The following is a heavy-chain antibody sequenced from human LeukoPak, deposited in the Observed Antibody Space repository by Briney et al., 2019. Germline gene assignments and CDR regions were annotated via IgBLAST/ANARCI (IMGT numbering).Heavy chain of an antibody. J-gene: IGHJ4*02. CDR3: ARYPILTGYPYSFDY. D-gene: IGHD3-9*01. V-gene: IGHV4-34*01. CDR1: GGSFSDYY. Sequence: SETLSLTCAVYGGSFSDYYWSWIRQPPGEGLEWVGKINHSGSTNYNPSLKSRVTISVDTSKNQFYVKLNSVTAADTAVYYCARYPILTGYPYSFDYWGQGTLVTVSS. CDR2: INHSGST.